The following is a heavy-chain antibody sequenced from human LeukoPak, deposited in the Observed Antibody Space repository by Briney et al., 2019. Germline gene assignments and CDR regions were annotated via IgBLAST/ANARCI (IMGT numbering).Heavy chain of an antibody. CDR3: ARDRFDSGSYKLDY. Sequence: SETLSLTCTVSGGSISSYYWSWIRQPPGKGLEWIGYIYYSGSTNYNPSLKSRVTISVDTSKNQFSLKLSSATAADTAVYYCARDRFDSGSYKLDYWGQGTLVTVAS. CDR1: GGSISSYY. V-gene: IGHV4-59*12. D-gene: IGHD1-26*01. CDR2: IYYSGST. J-gene: IGHJ4*02.